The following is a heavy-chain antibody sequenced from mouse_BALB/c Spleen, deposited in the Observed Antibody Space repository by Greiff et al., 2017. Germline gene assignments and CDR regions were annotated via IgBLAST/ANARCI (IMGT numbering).Heavy chain of an antibody. D-gene: IGHD1-2*01. V-gene: IGHV1-5*01. Sequence: VQLQQSGTVLARPGASVKMSCKASGYTFTSYWMHWVKQRPGQGLEWIGAIYPGNSDTSYNQKFKGKAKLTAVTSTSTAYMELSSLTNEDSAVYYCTRSAATPWFADWGQGTLVTVSA. J-gene: IGHJ3*01. CDR2: IYPGNSDT. CDR3: TRSAATPWFAD. CDR1: GYTFTSYW.